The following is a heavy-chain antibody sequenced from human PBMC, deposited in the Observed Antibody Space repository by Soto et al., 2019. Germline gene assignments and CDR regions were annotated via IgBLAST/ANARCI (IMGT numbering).Heavy chain of an antibody. CDR2: IDYTGGT. J-gene: IGHJ4*02. Sequence: TLSLTCSVSGASIRDGDYYWSWLRQPPGKGPEWIGIIDYTGGTHYNPTLPGAVSMSVDTSANQFSLKVNFVTAADSAVYYCARVGYGDYGRGYYFDFWGPGILLTVSS. CDR1: GASIRDGDYY. CDR3: ARVGYGDYGRGYYFDF. D-gene: IGHD4-17*01. V-gene: IGHV4-30-4*01.